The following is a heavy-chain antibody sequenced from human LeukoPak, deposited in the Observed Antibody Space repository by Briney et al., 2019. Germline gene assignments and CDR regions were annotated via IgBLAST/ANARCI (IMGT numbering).Heavy chain of an antibody. CDR2: TYYSGST. Sequence: SETLSLTCTVSGGSVSSGGYSWSWIRQHPGKGLEWIGYTYYSGSTYYNPSLKSRVTISVDTSKNQFSLKLSSVTAADTAVYYCARDASYGGNSRAFDIWGQGTMVTVSS. D-gene: IGHD4-17*01. J-gene: IGHJ3*02. CDR3: ARDASYGGNSRAFDI. V-gene: IGHV4-31*03. CDR1: GGSVSSGGYS.